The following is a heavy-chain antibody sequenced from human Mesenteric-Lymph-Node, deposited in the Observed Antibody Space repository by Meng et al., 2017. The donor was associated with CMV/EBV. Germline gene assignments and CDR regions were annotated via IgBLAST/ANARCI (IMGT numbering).Heavy chain of an antibody. CDR1: GFTFSSYR. Sequence: GGSLRLSCAASGFTFSSYRMNWVRQAPGKGLEWVSSVATTNSHTYYADSVKGRFTISRDNTKNSLYLQMNSLRAEDTAVYYCARDFRLGAAGNWGQGTLVTVSS. D-gene: IGHD6-25*01. V-gene: IGHV3-21*01. CDR2: VATTNSHT. CDR3: ARDFRLGAAGN. J-gene: IGHJ4*02.